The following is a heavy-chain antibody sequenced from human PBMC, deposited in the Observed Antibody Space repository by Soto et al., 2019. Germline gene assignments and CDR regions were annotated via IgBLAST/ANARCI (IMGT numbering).Heavy chain of an antibody. CDR3: TRKTGGYYFFEY. CDR1: GTSISGDYW. CDR2: ISSGGAT. D-gene: IGHD2-8*02. J-gene: IGHJ4*02. V-gene: IGHV4-28*01. Sequence: QVQLQESGPGLVKPSDTLSLTCAVSGTSISGDYWWGWIRQTPGKGLEWIGYISSGGATHYNPSLGSRLTVSVDTSRSQFSLKLGSVTAVDAALYYCTRKTGGYYFFEYWGRGTLVSVSS.